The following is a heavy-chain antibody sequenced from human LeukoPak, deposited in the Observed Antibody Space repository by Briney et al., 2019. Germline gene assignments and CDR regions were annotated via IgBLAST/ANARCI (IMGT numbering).Heavy chain of an antibody. CDR2: INTNTGNP. D-gene: IGHD5-12*01. Sequence: ASVKVSCKASGYTFTGYAMNWVRQAPGQGLEWMGWINTNTGNPTYAQGFTGRFVFSLDTSVSTAYLQISSLKAEDTAVYYCARVFPLTKRGWLRSYFDYWGQGTLVTVSS. CDR1: GYTFTGYA. CDR3: ARVFPLTKRGWLRSYFDY. J-gene: IGHJ4*02. V-gene: IGHV7-4-1*02.